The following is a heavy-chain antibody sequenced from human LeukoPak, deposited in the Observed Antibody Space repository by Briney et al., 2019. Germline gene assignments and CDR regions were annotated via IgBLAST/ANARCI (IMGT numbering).Heavy chain of an antibody. J-gene: IGHJ4*02. CDR1: GGSFSGYY. Sequence: PSETLSLTCAVYGGSFSGYYWSWIRQPPGKGLEWIGEINHSGSTNYNPSLKSRVTISVDTSKNQFSLKLSPVTAADTAVYYCARGQKYSSSRGIDYWGQGTLVTVSS. V-gene: IGHV4-34*01. D-gene: IGHD6-13*01. CDR2: INHSGST. CDR3: ARGQKYSSSRGIDY.